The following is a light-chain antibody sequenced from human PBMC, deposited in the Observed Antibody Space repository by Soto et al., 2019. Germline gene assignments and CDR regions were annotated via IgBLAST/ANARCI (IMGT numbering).Light chain of an antibody. J-gene: IGKJ4*01. Sequence: RARSSLCASVGDRVTITCRASQTISSHLSWYQQKPGKAPKLLIYGASNLESGVPSRFSGSGSGTEFTLTFTPRLPADLATQFFQLHNRNTWSFGAGTKVDI. CDR3: QLHNRNTWS. CDR2: GAS. V-gene: IGKV1-39*01. CDR1: QTISSH.